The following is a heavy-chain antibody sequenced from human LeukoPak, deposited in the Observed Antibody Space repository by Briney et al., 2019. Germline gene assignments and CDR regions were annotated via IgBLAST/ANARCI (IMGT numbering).Heavy chain of an antibody. CDR2: IYTSGST. D-gene: IGHD3-10*01. V-gene: IGHV4-4*07. CDR1: GDSISNYY. CDR3: ARGLMVRGITHSSFDY. J-gene: IGHJ4*02. Sequence: HSETLSLTCTVSGDSISNYYWSWIRQPAGKGLEWIGRIYTSGSTNYNPSLKSRVTMSVDTSKNQFSLKLSSVTAADTAVYYCARGLMVRGITHSSFDYWGQGTLVTVSS.